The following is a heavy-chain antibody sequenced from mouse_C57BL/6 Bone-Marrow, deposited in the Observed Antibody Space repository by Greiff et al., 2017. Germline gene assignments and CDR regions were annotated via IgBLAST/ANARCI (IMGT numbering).Heavy chain of an antibody. D-gene: IGHD1-1*01. CDR2: INPNNGGT. J-gene: IGHJ1*03. CDR1: GYTFTDYN. Sequence: EVQLQQSGPELVKPGASVKMSCKASGYTFTDYNMHWVKQSHGKSLEWIGYINPNNGGTSYNQKFKGKATLTVNKSSSTAYMELRSLTSEDAAVYYCARGYGSSELGFDVWGTGTTVTVSS. CDR3: ARGYGSSELGFDV. V-gene: IGHV1-22*01.